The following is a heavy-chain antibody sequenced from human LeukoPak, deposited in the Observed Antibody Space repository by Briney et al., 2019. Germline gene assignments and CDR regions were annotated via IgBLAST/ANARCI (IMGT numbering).Heavy chain of an antibody. CDR3: ARQLGLGTGYWYFDL. D-gene: IGHD1-1*01. CDR2: INPNSGGT. CDR1: GYTFTGYY. J-gene: IGHJ2*01. Sequence: ASVKVSCKASGYTFTGYYMHWVRQAPGQGLEWMGWINPNSGGTNYAQKFQGRVTMTRDTSISTAYMELSRLRSDDTAVYYCARQLGLGTGYWYFDLWGRGTLVTASS. V-gene: IGHV1-2*02.